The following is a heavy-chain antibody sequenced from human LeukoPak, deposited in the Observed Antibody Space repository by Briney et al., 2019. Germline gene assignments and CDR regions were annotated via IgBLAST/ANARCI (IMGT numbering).Heavy chain of an antibody. V-gene: IGHV1-69*04. J-gene: IGHJ6*02. CDR1: GGAFSSYA. CDR3: ARDPSRRIAAAAPGGMDV. Sequence: SVKVSCKASGGAFSSYAISWVRQAPGQGLEWMGRIIPIFGIANYAQKFQGRVTITADKSTSTAYMELSSLRSEDTAVYYCARDPSRRIAAAAPGGMDVWGQGTTVTVSS. D-gene: IGHD6-13*01. CDR2: IIPIFGIA.